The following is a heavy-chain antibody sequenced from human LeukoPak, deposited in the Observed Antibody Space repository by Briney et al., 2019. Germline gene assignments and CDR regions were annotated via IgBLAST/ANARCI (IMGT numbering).Heavy chain of an antibody. Sequence: GGSLRLSCVASGFTFSSHSMNWLRQALGKRLEWVAYISSSSNHIFYADSVKARFTISRDNAKDSLYLQMNSLRAEDTAVYYCAHGYSSGCFDYWGQGTLVTVSS. D-gene: IGHD6-19*01. CDR1: GFTFSSHS. CDR3: AHGYSSGCFDY. J-gene: IGHJ4*02. V-gene: IGHV3-48*01. CDR2: ISSSSNHI.